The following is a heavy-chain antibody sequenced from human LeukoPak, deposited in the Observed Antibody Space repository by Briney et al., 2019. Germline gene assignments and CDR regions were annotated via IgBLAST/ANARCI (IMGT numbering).Heavy chain of an antibody. CDR2: INPNSGGT. CDR3: ARASDLYDYVWGSYRYYFDY. CDR1: GDTFTGYY. J-gene: IGHJ4*02. D-gene: IGHD3-16*02. V-gene: IGHV1-2*02. Sequence: ASVKVSCKASGDTFTGYYMHWVRQAPGQGLEWMGWINPNSGGTNYAQKFQGRVTMTRDTSISTAYMELSRLRSDDTAVYYCARASDLYDYVWGSYRYYFDYWGQGTLVTVSS.